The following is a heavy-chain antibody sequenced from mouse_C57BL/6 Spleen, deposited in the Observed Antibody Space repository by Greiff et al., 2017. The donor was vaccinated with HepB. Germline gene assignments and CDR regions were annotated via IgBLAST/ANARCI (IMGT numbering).Heavy chain of an antibody. CDR2: INPNNGGT. D-gene: IGHD1-1*01. Sequence: EVQLQQSGPELVKPGASVKISCKASGYTFTDYYMNWVKQSHGKSLEWIGDINPNNGGTSYNQKFKGKATLTVDKSSSTAYMELRSLTSEDSAVYYCARSGPLLRVAYWGQGTLVTVSA. V-gene: IGHV1-26*01. CDR3: ARSGPLLRVAY. CDR1: GYTFTDYY. J-gene: IGHJ3*01.